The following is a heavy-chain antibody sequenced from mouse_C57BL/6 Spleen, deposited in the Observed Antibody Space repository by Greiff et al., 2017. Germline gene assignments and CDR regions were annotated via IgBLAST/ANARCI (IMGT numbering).Heavy chain of an antibody. CDR2: IDPEDGAT. J-gene: IGHJ2*01. D-gene: IGHD2-3*01. V-gene: IGHV14-1*01. CDR1: GFNIKDYY. CDR3: TAIYDGYHYFDY. Sequence: EVQLQQSGAELVRPGASVKLSCTASGFNIKDYYMHWVKQRPEQGLEWIGRIDPEDGATEYAPKFQGKATMTADTSSNTAYLQLSSLTSEDTAVYYCTAIYDGYHYFDYWGQGTTLTVSS.